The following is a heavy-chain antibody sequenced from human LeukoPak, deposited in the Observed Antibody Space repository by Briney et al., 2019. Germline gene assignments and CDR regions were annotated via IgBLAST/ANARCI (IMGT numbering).Heavy chain of an antibody. D-gene: IGHD4-23*01. CDR1: GFTFSNFA. Sequence: GGSLRLSCAACGFTFSNFAMSWVRQAPGKGLEWVSTISGSTGSTSYADSVKGRFTISRDTSKNTLYLQMNSLRAEDTAVYYCVKSVVTRNFDYWGQGTLVTVSS. CDR3: VKSVVTRNFDY. J-gene: IGHJ4*02. V-gene: IGHV3-23*01. CDR2: ISGSTGST.